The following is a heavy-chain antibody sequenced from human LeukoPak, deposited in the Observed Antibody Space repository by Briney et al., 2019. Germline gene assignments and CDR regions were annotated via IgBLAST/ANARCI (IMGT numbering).Heavy chain of an antibody. Sequence: ASVKVSCKASGYTFTSYAMNWVRQAPGQGLEWMGWINTNTGNPTYAQGFTGRFVFSLDTSVSTAYLQISSLKAEDTAVYYCARGSLVGATTDPSYYYYGMDVWGQGTTVTVSS. CDR2: INTNTGNP. CDR1: GYTFTSYA. J-gene: IGHJ6*02. CDR3: ARGSLVGATTDPSYYYYGMDV. D-gene: IGHD1-26*01. V-gene: IGHV7-4-1*02.